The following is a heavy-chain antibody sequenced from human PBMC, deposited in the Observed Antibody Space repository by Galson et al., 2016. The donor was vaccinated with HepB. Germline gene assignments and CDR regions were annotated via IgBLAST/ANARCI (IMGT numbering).Heavy chain of an antibody. V-gene: IGHV4-31*03. CDR3: ARDRNYYGSEVMAY. D-gene: IGHD3-10*01. CDR1: GGSISSGNYY. CDR2: VYYSGSA. J-gene: IGHJ4*02. Sequence: TLSLTCTVSGGSISSGNYYWSWIRQLPGKGLEWIGHVYYSGSAYHNPSLKSRAYISIDTSKNQFFLKLTSVTAADTAMYYCARDRNYYGSEVMAYWGQGTLVSVPS.